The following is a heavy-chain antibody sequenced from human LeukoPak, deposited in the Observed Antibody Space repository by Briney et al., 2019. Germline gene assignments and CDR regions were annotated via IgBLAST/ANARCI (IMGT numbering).Heavy chain of an antibody. CDR2: TYYRSKWYY. CDR3: ASYDSNGYYIAY. V-gene: IGHV6-1*01. D-gene: IGHD3-22*01. CDR1: GDSGA. J-gene: IGHJ4*02. Sequence: SQTLSLTCAISGDSGAWNWIRQSPSRGLEWLGRTYYRSKWYYHYAASVKSRITINPDTSKNQFSLQLKSVTPEDTAVYYCASYDSNGYYIAYWGQGTLVTVSS.